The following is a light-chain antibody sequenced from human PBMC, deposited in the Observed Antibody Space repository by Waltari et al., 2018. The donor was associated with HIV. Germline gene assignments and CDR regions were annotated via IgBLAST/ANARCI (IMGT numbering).Light chain of an antibody. V-gene: IGLV1-44*01. CDR2: SNN. Sequence: QSVLTQPPSASGTPGQRVTISCSGSSSNIGSNTVNCYQQLPGTAPKLPIYSNNQRPSGVPDRFSGSKSRTSASLAISGLQSVDEADYYCAAWDDSLNGRVFGGGTKLTVL. CDR3: AAWDDSLNGRV. J-gene: IGLJ3*02. CDR1: SSNIGSNT.